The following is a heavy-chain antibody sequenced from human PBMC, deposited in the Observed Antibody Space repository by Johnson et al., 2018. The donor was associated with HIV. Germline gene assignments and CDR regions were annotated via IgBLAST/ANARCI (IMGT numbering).Heavy chain of an antibody. J-gene: IGHJ3*02. CDR3: AKDFHEAGSNAFDI. CDR1: EFTFSTYG. V-gene: IGHV3-30*02. D-gene: IGHD2/OR15-2a*01. Sequence: QVQLVESGGGVVQPGGSLRLSCAASEFTFSTYGMHWVRQAPGKGLEWVAFIRYDGSNKYYADSVKGRFTISRVNSKNMLYLQMNSLRVEDTAVYYCAKDFHEAGSNAFDIWGQGTMVTVSS. CDR2: IRYDGSNK.